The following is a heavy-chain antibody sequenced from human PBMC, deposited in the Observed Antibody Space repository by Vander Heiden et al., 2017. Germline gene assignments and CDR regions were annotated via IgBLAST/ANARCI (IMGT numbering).Heavy chain of an antibody. CDR2: INSDGSST. Sequence: EGQLVESGGGLVQPGVSRRLSCPASGFSFSSYCMHCVRQPPGKGLVWVSRINSDGSSTSYADSVKGRFTISRDNAKNTLYLQMNSLRAEDTAVYYCARDQKRRDSSSWYPNYYYYGMDVWGQGTTVTVSS. J-gene: IGHJ6*02. D-gene: IGHD6-13*01. V-gene: IGHV3-74*01. CDR3: ARDQKRRDSSSWYPNYYYYGMDV. CDR1: GFSFSSYC.